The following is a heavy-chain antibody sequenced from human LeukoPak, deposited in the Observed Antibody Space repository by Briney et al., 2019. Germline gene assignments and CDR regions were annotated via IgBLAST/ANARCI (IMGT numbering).Heavy chain of an antibody. CDR1: GFTVSSNY. CDR2: IYSGGST. D-gene: IGHD6-13*01. Sequence: GGSLGLSCAASGFTVSSNYMSWVRQAPGKGLEWVSVIYSGGSTYYADSVKGRFTISRDNSKNTLYLQMNSLRAEDTAVYYCAREGSSSWSDAFDIWGQGTMVTVSS. CDR3: AREGSSSWSDAFDI. J-gene: IGHJ3*02. V-gene: IGHV3-66*01.